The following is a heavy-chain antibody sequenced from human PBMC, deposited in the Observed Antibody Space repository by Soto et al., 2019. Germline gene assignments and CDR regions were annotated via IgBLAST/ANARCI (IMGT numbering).Heavy chain of an antibody. CDR2: IYWDDDK. V-gene: IGHV2-5*02. CDR3: AHYGGSPLFDY. CDR1: GFSLSTSGVG. Sequence: QITLKEPGPTLVKPTQTLTLTCTFSGFSLSTSGVGVGWIRQPPGKALEWLALIYWDDDKFYSPSLKSRLTITKDTSKNQVVLTMTNMDPVDTATYYCAHYGGSPLFDYWGQGILVTVSS. J-gene: IGHJ4*02. D-gene: IGHD2-15*01.